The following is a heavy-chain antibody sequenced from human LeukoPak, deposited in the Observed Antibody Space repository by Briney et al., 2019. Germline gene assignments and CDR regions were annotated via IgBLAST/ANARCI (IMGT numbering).Heavy chain of an antibody. CDR3: ARDAKGQSYFDY. J-gene: IGHJ4*02. Sequence: PSETLSLTCTVSGGSISSYYWSWIRQPPGKGLEWIGYIYYSGRTKYNPSLKSRVTISVDTSKNQFSLKLSSVTAADTAVYYCARDAKGQSYFDYWGQGTLVTVFS. CDR1: GGSISSYY. CDR2: IYYSGRT. V-gene: IGHV4-59*01.